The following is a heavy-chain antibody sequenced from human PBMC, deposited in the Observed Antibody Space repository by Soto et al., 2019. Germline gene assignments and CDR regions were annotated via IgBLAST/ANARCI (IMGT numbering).Heavy chain of an antibody. D-gene: IGHD6-13*01. CDR2: IIPIFTTT. J-gene: IGHJ3*02. CDR1: GGTFSNHA. V-gene: IGHV1-69*12. Sequence: QVHLVQSGAEVKKPGSSVKVSCKAPGGTFSNHAINWVRQAPGQGLEWMGRIIPIFTTTNYAQKFQGRVTMTADESTITAYLELSRLKHDDTAVYYCAREVAADGTFREDVFDIWGQGTLVTVPS. CDR3: AREVAADGTFREDVFDI.